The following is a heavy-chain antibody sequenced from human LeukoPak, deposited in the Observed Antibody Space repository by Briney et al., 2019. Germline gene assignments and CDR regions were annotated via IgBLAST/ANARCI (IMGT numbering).Heavy chain of an antibody. CDR2: IKQDGSEK. Sequence: GGSLRLSCAASGFTFSSYWMSWVRQAPGKGLEWVANIKQDGSEKYYVDSVKGRFTISRDNAKNSLYLQMNSLRAEDTAVYCCARANHVLRYFDWLSWGYYFDYWGQGTLVTVSS. CDR3: ARANHVLRYFDWLSWGYYFDY. V-gene: IGHV3-7*01. CDR1: GFTFSSYW. J-gene: IGHJ4*02. D-gene: IGHD3-9*01.